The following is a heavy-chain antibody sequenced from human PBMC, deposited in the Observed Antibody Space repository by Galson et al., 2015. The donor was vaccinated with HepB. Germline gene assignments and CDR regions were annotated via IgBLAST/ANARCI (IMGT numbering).Heavy chain of an antibody. J-gene: IGHJ4*02. CDR2: INPSGGST. D-gene: IGHD3-3*01. V-gene: IGHV1-46*02. CDR3: ARGQVESGRFLEWTTSYYFDY. CDR1: GYTFNSYY. Sequence: SVKVSCKASGYTFNSYYIYWVRQAPGQGLEWMGTINPSGGSTNYAQKFEGRVTMTRDTSTTTVYMELSSLTSEDTGVYYCARGQVESGRFLEWTTSYYFDYWGQGTLVTVSS.